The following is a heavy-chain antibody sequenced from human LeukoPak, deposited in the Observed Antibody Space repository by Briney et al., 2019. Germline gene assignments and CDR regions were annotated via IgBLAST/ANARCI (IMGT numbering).Heavy chain of an antibody. V-gene: IGHV3-23*01. Sequence: GGSLRLSCAASGFTFSSYSMNWVRQAPGKGLGWVAAVSDTGDLRYSANSVKGRFAISRDNSKNTAFLQMYSLRAEDTALYYCVKGGLRSGYSFEDWGQGTLVSVSS. CDR2: VSDTGDLR. D-gene: IGHD3-9*01. J-gene: IGHJ4*02. CDR1: GFTFSSYS. CDR3: VKGGLRSGYSFED.